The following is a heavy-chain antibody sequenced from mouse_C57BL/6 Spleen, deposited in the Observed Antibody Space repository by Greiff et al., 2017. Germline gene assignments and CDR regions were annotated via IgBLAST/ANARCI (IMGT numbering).Heavy chain of an antibody. V-gene: IGHV3-6*01. CDR1: GYSITSCYY. Sequence: EVQLVESGPGLVKPSQSLSLTCSVTGYSITSCYYWNWIRQFPGNKLEWMGYISYDGSNNYNPSLKNRISITRDTSKNQFFLKLNSVTTEDTATYYCARDDYGSSYEAWFAYWGQGTLVTVSA. CDR2: ISYDGSN. CDR3: ARDDYGSSYEAWFAY. J-gene: IGHJ3*01. D-gene: IGHD1-1*01.